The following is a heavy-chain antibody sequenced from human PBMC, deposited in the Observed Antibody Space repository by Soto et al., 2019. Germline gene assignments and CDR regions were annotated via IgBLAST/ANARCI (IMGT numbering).Heavy chain of an antibody. CDR2: ISSSSSTI. J-gene: IGHJ6*03. CDR1: GFTFSSYS. V-gene: IGHV3-48*02. D-gene: IGHD6-25*01. Sequence: EVQLVESGGGLVQPGGSLRLSCAASGFTFSSYSMNWVRQAPGKGLEWVSYISSSSSTIYYADSVKGRFTISRDNAKNSLYLQMNSLRDEDTAVYYCARDPAAGYYYYYMDVWGKGTTVTVSS. CDR3: ARDPAAGYYYYYMDV.